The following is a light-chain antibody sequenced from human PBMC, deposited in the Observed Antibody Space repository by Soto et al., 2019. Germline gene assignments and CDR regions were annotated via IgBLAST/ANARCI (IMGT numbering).Light chain of an antibody. CDR2: EVS. Sequence: QSALTQPASVSGSPGQLITISCTGTSSDVGGYNYVSWYQQHPGKAPKIMIYEVSNRPSGVSNRFSGSKSGNTASLTISGLQAEDEADYYCSSYTSSSTHWVFGGGTQVTVL. V-gene: IGLV2-14*01. CDR3: SSYTSSSTHWV. CDR1: SSDVGGYNY. J-gene: IGLJ3*02.